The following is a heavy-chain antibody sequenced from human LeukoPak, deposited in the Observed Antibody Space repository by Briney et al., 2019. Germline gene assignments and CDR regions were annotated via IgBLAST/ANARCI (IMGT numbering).Heavy chain of an antibody. J-gene: IGHJ4*02. CDR1: GFTFSSHI. Sequence: GGSLRLSCVASGFTFSSHIMSWVRQTPGKGLECVSSISGNADGTSYADSVKGRFTISRDNSKSTLYLQMNSLRTEDTAVYYCARGKRGSGRYPCFDLWGQGTLVTVSS. V-gene: IGHV3-23*01. CDR3: ARGKRGSGRYPCFDL. CDR2: ISGNADGT. D-gene: IGHD1-26*01.